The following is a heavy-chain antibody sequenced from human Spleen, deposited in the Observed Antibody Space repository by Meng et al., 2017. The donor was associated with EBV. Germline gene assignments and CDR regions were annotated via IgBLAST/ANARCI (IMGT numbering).Heavy chain of an antibody. CDR2: INQSGSI. CDR3: ARGPYYE. V-gene: IGHV4-34*01. CDR1: GGSFSSYY. J-gene: IGHJ4*02. Sequence: QVQLQQGGAGLLKPSETLSLTCAVSGGSFSSYYWSWIRQPPGKGLEWIGEINQSGSIYYNPSLMGRVTISGDTSRNQFSLKLISVTAADTAVYYCARGPYYEWGQGTLVTVFS. D-gene: IGHD1-26*01.